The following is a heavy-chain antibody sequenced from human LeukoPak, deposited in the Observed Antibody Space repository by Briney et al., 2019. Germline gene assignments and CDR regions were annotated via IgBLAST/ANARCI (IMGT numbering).Heavy chain of an antibody. J-gene: IGHJ4*02. V-gene: IGHV1-18*01. Sequence: ASVKVSCKASGYTFTSYGISWVRQAPGQGLEWMVWISAYNGNTNYAQKLQGRVTMTTDTSTSTAYMELRSLRSDDTAVYYCARDSSTGTVLMVYARDFDYWGQGTLVTVSS. CDR2: ISAYNGNT. CDR3: ARDSSTGTVLMVYARDFDY. CDR1: GYTFTSYG. D-gene: IGHD2-8*01.